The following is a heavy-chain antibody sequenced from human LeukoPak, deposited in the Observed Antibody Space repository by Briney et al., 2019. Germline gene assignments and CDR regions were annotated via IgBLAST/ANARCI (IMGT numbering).Heavy chain of an antibody. CDR2: INHSGST. V-gene: IGHV4-34*01. Sequence: PSETLSLTCAVYGGSFSGYYWSWIRQPPGKGLEWIGEINHSGSTNYNPSLKSRVTISVDTSKNQFSLKLSSVTAADTAVYYCARELPHGSGTWRRRYFDYWGQGTLVTVSS. J-gene: IGHJ4*02. CDR3: ARELPHGSGTWRRRYFDY. CDR1: GGSFSGYY. D-gene: IGHD6-13*01.